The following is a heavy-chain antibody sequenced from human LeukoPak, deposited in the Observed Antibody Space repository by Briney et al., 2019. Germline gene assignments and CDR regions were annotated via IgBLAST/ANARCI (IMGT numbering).Heavy chain of an antibody. CDR3: ARHASSSSPHYYYYYMDV. D-gene: IGHD6-6*01. CDR2: IYTSGST. CDR1: GGSISSYY. J-gene: IGHJ6*03. V-gene: IGHV4-4*07. Sequence: PSETLSLTCTVSGGSISSYYWSWIRQPAGKGLEWIGRIYTSGSTNYNPSLKSRVTMSVDTSKNQFSLKLSSVTAADTAVYYCARHASSSSPHYYYYYMDVWGKGTTVTVSS.